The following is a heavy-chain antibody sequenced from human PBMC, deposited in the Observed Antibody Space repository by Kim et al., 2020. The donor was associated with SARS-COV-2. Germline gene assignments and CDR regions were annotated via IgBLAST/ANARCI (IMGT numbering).Heavy chain of an antibody. V-gene: IGHV1-18*01. CDR1: GYTFTSYG. D-gene: IGHD4-17*01. CDR2: ISAYNGNT. Sequence: DSVKVSCKASGYTFTSYGISWVRQAPGQGLEWMGWISAYNGNTNYAQKLQGRVTMTTDTSTSTAYMELRSLRSEDTAVYYCARVGQEDYGDYLDYYYYYGMDVWGQGTTVTVSS. J-gene: IGHJ6*02. CDR3: ARVGQEDYGDYLDYYYYYGMDV.